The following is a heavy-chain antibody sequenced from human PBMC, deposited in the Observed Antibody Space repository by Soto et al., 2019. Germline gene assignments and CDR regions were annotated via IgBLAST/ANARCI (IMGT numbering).Heavy chain of an antibody. Sequence: QVQLQESGPGLVKPSETLSLTCTVSGGSISSYYWSWIRQPPGKGLEWIGYIYYSGSTNYNPSLKSRVPVSVDTSKNQFPVKLGLVTAADRAVYYCASRSVYGDSPRVMDVGGKGTTVTVSS. CDR2: IYYSGST. CDR1: GGSISSYY. CDR3: ASRSVYGDSPRVMDV. V-gene: IGHV4-59*01. D-gene: IGHD4-17*01. J-gene: IGHJ6*04.